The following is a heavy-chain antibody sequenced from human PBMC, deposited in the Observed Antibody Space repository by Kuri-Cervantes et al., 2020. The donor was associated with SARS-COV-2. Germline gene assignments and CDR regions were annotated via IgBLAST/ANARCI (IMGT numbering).Heavy chain of an antibody. CDR1: GYTFTSYG. D-gene: IGHD3-3*01. J-gene: IGHJ4*02. Sequence: ASVKVSCKASGYTFTSYGISWVRQAPGQGLEWMGWISAYNGNTNYAQKPQGRVTMTTDTSTSTAYMELRSLRSDDTAVYYCARDFWSGYYMSYYFDYWGQGTLVTVSS. CDR3: ARDFWSGYYMSYYFDY. CDR2: ISAYNGNT. V-gene: IGHV1-18*01.